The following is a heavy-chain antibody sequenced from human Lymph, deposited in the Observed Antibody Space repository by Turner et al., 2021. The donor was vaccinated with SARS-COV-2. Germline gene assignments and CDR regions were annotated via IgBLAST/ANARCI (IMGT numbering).Heavy chain of an antibody. J-gene: IGHJ4*02. CDR3: AREPLVVVTAGFDY. CDR1: GFTFSSYE. V-gene: IGHV3-48*03. D-gene: IGHD2-21*02. CDR2: ISSSGSTI. Sequence: EVQLVESGGGLVQPGGSLRLSCAASGFTFSSYEMNWVRQSPGKGLEWVSYISSSGSTIYYADSVKGRFTISRDNAKNSLYLQMNSLRAEDTAIYYCAREPLVVVTAGFDYWGQGTLVTVSS.